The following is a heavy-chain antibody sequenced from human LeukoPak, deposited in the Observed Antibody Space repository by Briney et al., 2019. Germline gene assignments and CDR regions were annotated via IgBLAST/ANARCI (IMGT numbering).Heavy chain of an antibody. CDR3: AKGGRYFDWLLLFDY. Sequence: GGSLRLSCAASGFTFSSYGMSWVRQAPGRGLEWVSAISGSGGSTYYADSVKGRFTISRDNSKNTLYLQMNSLRAEDTAVYYCAKGGRYFDWLLLFDYWGQGTLVTVSS. V-gene: IGHV3-23*01. CDR1: GFTFSSYG. CDR2: ISGSGGST. J-gene: IGHJ4*02. D-gene: IGHD3-9*01.